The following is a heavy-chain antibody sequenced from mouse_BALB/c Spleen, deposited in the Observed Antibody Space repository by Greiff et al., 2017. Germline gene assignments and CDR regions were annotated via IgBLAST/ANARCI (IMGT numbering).Heavy chain of an antibody. Sequence: QVQLQQSGAELVRPGASVTLSCKASGYTFTSYYMYWVKQRPGQGLEWIGEINPSNGGTNFNEKFKSKATLTVDKSSSTAYMQLSSLTSEDSAVYYCAYYYGSSYAMDYWGQGTSGTVSS. CDR3: AYYYGSSYAMDY. CDR2: INPSNGGT. J-gene: IGHJ4*01. V-gene: IGHV1S81*02. CDR1: GYTFTSYY. D-gene: IGHD1-1*01.